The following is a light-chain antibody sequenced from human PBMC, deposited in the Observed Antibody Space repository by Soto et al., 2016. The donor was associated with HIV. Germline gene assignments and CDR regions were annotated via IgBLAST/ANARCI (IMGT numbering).Light chain of an antibody. J-gene: IGLJ2*01. Sequence: SSELTQDPYVSVALGQTVTITCQGDSLRSYYGSWYRQRPGQAPVVVIYGKNNRPSGIPERFSGSRSGNTASLIITGAQAEDEGDYYCSCRDSNSDPPYVLFGGGTKPDCP. CDR1: SLRSYY. V-gene: IGLV3-19*01. CDR3: SCRDSNSDPPYVL. CDR2: GKN.